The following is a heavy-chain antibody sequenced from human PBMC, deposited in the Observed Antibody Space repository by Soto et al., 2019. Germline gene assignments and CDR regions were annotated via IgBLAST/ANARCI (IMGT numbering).Heavy chain of an antibody. J-gene: IGHJ3*02. CDR3: ARLKGRTTVTLDAFDI. V-gene: IGHV5-51*01. Sequence: GESLKISCKGSGYSFTSYWIGWVRQMPGKGLEWMGIIYPGDSDTRYSLSFQGQVTISADKSISTAYLQWSSLKASDTAMYYCARLKGRTTVTLDAFDIWGQGTMVTVSS. D-gene: IGHD4-17*01. CDR2: IYPGDSDT. CDR1: GYSFTSYW.